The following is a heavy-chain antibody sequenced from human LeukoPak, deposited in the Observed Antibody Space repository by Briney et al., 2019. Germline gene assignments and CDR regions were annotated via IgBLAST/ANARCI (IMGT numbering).Heavy chain of an antibody. CDR2: ISRDGGST. Sequence: TGGSLGLSCAASGFTFNRYAMQWVSQASGKGLEYVSGISRDGGSTHYANSVKGRFIISRDNSKNTVYLQMGSLRAEDMAVYYCARADCSSSSCYTVSYWGQGTLVTVSS. V-gene: IGHV3-64*01. J-gene: IGHJ4*02. CDR3: ARADCSSSSCYTVSY. CDR1: GFTFNRYA. D-gene: IGHD2-2*02.